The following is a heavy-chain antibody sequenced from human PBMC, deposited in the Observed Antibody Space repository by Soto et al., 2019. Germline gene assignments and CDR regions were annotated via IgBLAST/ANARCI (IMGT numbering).Heavy chain of an antibody. D-gene: IGHD6-19*01. CDR2: INAGNGNT. V-gene: IGHV1-3*01. J-gene: IGHJ4*02. Sequence: ASVKVSCKASGYTFTSYIMHWVRQAPGQRLEWMGWINAGNGNTKYSQKFQGRVTITRDTSASTAYMELSSLRSEDTAVYYCAREVPARYSSGWYDYWGQGTLVTV. CDR3: AREVPARYSSGWYDY. CDR1: GYTFTSYI.